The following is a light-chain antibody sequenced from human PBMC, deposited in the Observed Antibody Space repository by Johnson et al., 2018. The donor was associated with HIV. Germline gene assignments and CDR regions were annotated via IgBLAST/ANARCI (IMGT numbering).Light chain of an antibody. CDR2: ENN. CDR3: GTWDSSLSAFNYV. J-gene: IGLJ1*01. Sequence: QSVLTQPPSVSAAPGQKVTISCSGTSSNIGNNYVSWYQQFPGTAPKLVIYENNKRPSGIPDRFSGSKSGTSATLGITGLQTGAEADYYCGTWDSSLSAFNYVFGTGTKVTVL. CDR1: SSNIGNNY. V-gene: IGLV1-51*01.